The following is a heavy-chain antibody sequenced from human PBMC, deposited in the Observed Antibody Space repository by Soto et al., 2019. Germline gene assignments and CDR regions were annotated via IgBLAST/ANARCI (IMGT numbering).Heavy chain of an antibody. CDR2: TYYRSKWYN. CDR3: ARERYGDYGRGTFDI. Sequence: SQTLSLTCAISGDSVSSNSAAWNWIRQSPSRGLEWLGRTYYRSKWYNDYAVSVKSRITINPDTSKNQLSLQLNSVTPEDAAVYYCARERYGDYGRGTFDIWGQGTMVTVSS. V-gene: IGHV6-1*01. J-gene: IGHJ3*02. CDR1: GDSVSSNSAA. D-gene: IGHD4-17*01.